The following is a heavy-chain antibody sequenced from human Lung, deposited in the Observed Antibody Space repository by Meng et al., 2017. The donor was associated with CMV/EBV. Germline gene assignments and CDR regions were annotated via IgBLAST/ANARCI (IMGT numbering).Heavy chain of an antibody. CDR2: IKNKFDGETT. CDR1: GFTFSNAW. CDR3: IRAGRYGY. D-gene: IGHD1-26*01. J-gene: IGHJ4*02. Sequence: SCAASGFTFSNAWMSWVRQAPGKGLEWVGLIKNKFDGETTDYAAPVKGRFTISRYDSKNRLYLQMNSLKTEDTAVYYGIRAGRYGYWGQGTLVTVSS. V-gene: IGHV3-15*01.